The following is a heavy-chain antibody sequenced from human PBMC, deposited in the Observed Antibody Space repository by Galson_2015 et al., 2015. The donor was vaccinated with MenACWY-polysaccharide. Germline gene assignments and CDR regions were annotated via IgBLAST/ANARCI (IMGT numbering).Heavy chain of an antibody. CDR1: GFTFSNYN. V-gene: IGHV3-21*01. CDR2: ISSSSSYI. CDR3: GRHFDWAFDY. D-gene: IGHD2-21*01. J-gene: IGHJ4*02. Sequence: SLRLSCAASGFTFSNYNMNWVRQAPGKGLEWVSSISSSSSYIYYADSVKGRFTISRDNAKNSVYLQMNGLRVEDTAMYYCGRHFDWAFDYRGQGALVTVSS.